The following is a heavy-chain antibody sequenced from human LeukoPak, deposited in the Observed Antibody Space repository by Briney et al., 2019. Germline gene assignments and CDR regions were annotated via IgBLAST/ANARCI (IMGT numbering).Heavy chain of an antibody. J-gene: IGHJ4*02. D-gene: IGHD5-24*01. CDR2: IYYSGST. Sequence: PSETLSLTCTVSGGSISRYYWSWLRQPPGKGLEWIGYIYYSGSTNYNPSLKSRVTISVDTSKNQFSLKLSSVTAADTAVYYCARGGGGYPFDYWGQGTLVTVSS. CDR3: ARGGGGYPFDY. V-gene: IGHV4-59*01. CDR1: GGSISRYY.